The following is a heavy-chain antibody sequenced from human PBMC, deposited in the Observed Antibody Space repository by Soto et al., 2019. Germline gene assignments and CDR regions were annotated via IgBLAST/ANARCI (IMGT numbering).Heavy chain of an antibody. Sequence: QVQLVQSGAEVKKPGSSVKVSCKASGGTFSSYAISWVRQAPGQGLEWMGGIIPIFGTANYAQKVQGRVTITADESTSTAYMELSSLRSEDTAVYYCAIDRPALLLTYYGMDVWGQGTTVTVSS. CDR2: IIPIFGTA. J-gene: IGHJ6*02. CDR1: GGTFSSYA. V-gene: IGHV1-69*01. D-gene: IGHD2-15*01. CDR3: AIDRPALLLTYYGMDV.